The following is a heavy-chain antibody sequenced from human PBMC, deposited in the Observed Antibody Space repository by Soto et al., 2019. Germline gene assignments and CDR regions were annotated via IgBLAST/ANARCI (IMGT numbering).Heavy chain of an antibody. V-gene: IGHV3-23*01. Sequence: EVQLLESGGGLVQPGGSLRLSCAASGFTFSTYAMSWVRQAPGKGLEWVSGISGSDGSTYYADSVQGRFTSSRDNSKNTLYLQLNSLRAEDTAVDYCAKHLHYFDYWGQGTLGTVSS. CDR3: AKHLHYFDY. J-gene: IGHJ4*02. CDR1: GFTFSTYA. CDR2: ISGSDGST.